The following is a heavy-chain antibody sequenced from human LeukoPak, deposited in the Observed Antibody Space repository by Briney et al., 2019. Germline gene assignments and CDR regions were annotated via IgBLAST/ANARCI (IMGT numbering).Heavy chain of an antibody. Sequence: KPSETLSLTCTVSGGSISSYYWSWIRQPPGKGLEWIGYIYYSGSTNYNPSLKSRVTISVDTSKNQFSLKLSSVTAADTAVYYCARNTDTAMVDYWGQGTLVTVSS. CDR2: IYYSGST. CDR1: GGSISSYY. V-gene: IGHV4-59*08. J-gene: IGHJ4*02. CDR3: ARNTDTAMVDY. D-gene: IGHD5-18*01.